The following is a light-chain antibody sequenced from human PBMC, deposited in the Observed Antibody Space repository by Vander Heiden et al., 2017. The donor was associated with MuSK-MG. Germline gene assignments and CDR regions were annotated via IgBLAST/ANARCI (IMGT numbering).Light chain of an antibody. Sequence: DIQMTQSPSSLSASVGDRVTITCRASQSISSYLNWYQQKPGKAPKLLIYAASSVQSGVRGRFSGSGSGTNISLPIRDLQPEDFETYYCQQSETFGPGTKVDIK. CDR2: AAS. CDR3: QQSET. CDR1: QSISSY. V-gene: IGKV1-39*01. J-gene: IGKJ3*01.